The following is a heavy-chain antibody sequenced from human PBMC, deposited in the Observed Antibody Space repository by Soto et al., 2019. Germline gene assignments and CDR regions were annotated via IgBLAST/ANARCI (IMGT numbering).Heavy chain of an antibody. Sequence: QLQLQESGPGLVKPSETLSLTCTVSGGSISSSNYYWGWIRQPPGKGLEWIGNIYYSGSTYYNPSLKSRVTISVDTSKNQFSLKLSSVTAADTAVYYCARRRSSWYVDYWGQGTLVTVSS. V-gene: IGHV4-39*01. CDR2: IYYSGST. CDR3: ARRRSSWYVDY. CDR1: GGSISSSNYY. D-gene: IGHD6-13*01. J-gene: IGHJ4*02.